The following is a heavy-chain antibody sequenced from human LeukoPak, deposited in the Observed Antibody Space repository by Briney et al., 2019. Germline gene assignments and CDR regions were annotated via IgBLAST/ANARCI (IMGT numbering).Heavy chain of an antibody. J-gene: IGHJ4*02. CDR1: RFTVSSNY. CDR3: ARDRSTYSSGWWGIDY. D-gene: IGHD6-19*01. V-gene: IGHV3-53*01. CDR2: IYSGGST. Sequence: GGSLRLSCAASRFTVSSNYMSWVRQAPGKGLEWVSVIYSGGSTYYADSVKGRFTISRDDSKNTLYLQMNSLRAEDTAVYYCARDRSTYSSGWWGIDYWGQGTLVTVSS.